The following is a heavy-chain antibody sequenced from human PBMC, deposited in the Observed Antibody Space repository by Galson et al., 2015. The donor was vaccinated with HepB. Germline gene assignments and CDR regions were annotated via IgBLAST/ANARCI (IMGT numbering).Heavy chain of an antibody. CDR2: ISSSGTYT. V-gene: IGHV3-11*06. CDR1: GFTFTDYY. CDR3: ARVRGSNWNFDY. D-gene: IGHD6-13*01. J-gene: IGHJ4*02. Sequence: SLRLSCAASGFTFTDYYMIWIRQAPGKGLEWVSFISSSGTYTSYHYSVKGRFTISRDGAKNSLYLQMNSLRAEDTAVYYCARVRGSNWNFDYWGQGTLVTVSS.